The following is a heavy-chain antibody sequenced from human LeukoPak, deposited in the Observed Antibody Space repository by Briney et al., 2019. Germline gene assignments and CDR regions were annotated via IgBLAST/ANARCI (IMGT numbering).Heavy chain of an antibody. D-gene: IGHD4-23*01. CDR3: SRDYGGSSPFDY. CDR2: ISSSGSTI. CDR1: GFTFSSYE. V-gene: IGHV3-48*03. Sequence: GGSLRLSCAASGFTFSSYEMHWVREAPGKGVEWGSYISSSGSTIYYANSVKGRVTISRDNDKTSLYLQMHSLRAEDTAVYYCSRDYGGSSPFDYWGQGTLVTVSS. J-gene: IGHJ4*02.